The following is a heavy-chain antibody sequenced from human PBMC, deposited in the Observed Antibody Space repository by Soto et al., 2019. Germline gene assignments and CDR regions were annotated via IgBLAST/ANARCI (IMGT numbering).Heavy chain of an antibody. V-gene: IGHV1-18*01. CDR2: ISAYNGNT. CDR1: GYTFTSYG. J-gene: IGHJ4*02. Sequence: ASVKVSCKASGYTFTSYGISWVRQAPGQGLEWMGWISAYNGNTNYAQKLQGRVTMTTDTSTSTAYMELRSLRSDDTAVYYCARTVDIVATTPFAYWGQGTLVTVSS. CDR3: ARTVDIVATTPFAY. D-gene: IGHD5-12*01.